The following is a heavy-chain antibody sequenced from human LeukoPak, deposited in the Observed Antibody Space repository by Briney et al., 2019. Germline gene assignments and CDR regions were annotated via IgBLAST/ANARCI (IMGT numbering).Heavy chain of an antibody. CDR3: ARDHCSGGRCHGGH. Sequence: ASVKVSCKASGDTFNDYTFSWVRQAPGQGLEWMGRIMPFLDVANYAPKFQGRVTLTADKSTSTAYMELSDLKSEDTAVYYCARDHCSGGRCHGGHWGQGTLVTVSS. V-gene: IGHV1-69*04. J-gene: IGHJ4*02. D-gene: IGHD2-15*01. CDR1: GDTFNDYT. CDR2: IMPFLDVA.